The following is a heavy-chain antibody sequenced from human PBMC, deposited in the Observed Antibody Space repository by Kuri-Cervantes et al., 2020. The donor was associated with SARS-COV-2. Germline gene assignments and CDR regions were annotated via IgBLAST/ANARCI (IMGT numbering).Heavy chain of an antibody. J-gene: IGHJ4*02. Sequence: GGSLRLSCAASGFTFDDYGMSWVRQAPGKGLEWVSRINWNGGSRLCRLCEGPIHHLQRQRKNSLYLQMNNLRAEDTALYLCARDPTGVAGVGRFFDYWGQGALVTVSS. CDR3: ARDPTGVAGVGRFFDY. V-gene: IGHV3-20*01. CDR1: GFTFDDYG. D-gene: IGHD6-19*01. CDR2: INWNGGS.